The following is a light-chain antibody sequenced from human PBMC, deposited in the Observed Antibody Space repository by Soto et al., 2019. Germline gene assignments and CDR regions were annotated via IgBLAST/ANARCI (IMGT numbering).Light chain of an antibody. CDR1: QSLLQSNGYNY. CDR3: MQALQTPYT. V-gene: IGKV2-28*01. Sequence: DIVMTQSPLSLPATPGEPASISCRSSQSLLQSNGYNYLDWYLQKPGQSPQLLIYLGSNRASGVPDRFSGSGSGTDYTLKISRVEAEDVGVYYCMQALQTPYTFGQGTKLEIK. J-gene: IGKJ2*01. CDR2: LGS.